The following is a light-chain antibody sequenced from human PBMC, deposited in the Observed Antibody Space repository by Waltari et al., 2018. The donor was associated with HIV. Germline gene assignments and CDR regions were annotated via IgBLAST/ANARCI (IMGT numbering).Light chain of an antibody. V-gene: IGLV1-40*01. J-gene: IGLJ2*01. CDR2: SNT. CDR3: QSYDISLSGWV. Sequence: QSVLTQPPSVSGAPGQRVTISCTGTSSNIGAGFDVHWYQQLPGTVPKVLIYSNTGRPSGVPDRFSGSKSATSASLAITGLQAEDEANYYCQSYDISLSGWVFGGGTKLTVL. CDR1: SSNIGAGFD.